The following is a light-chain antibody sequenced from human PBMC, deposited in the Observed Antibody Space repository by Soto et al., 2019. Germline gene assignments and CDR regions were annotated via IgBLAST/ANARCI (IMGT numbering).Light chain of an antibody. CDR2: EVS. CDR1: GSDVGNYVF. CDR3: VSYTTIKTVV. J-gene: IGLJ2*01. Sequence: QSALTQPASVSGSPGQSITISCTGTGSDVGNYVFVSWYQQYPGKAPKLIIFEVSNRPSGVSDRFSGSKSGSTASLSISGLQSEDEADYYCVSYTTIKTVVFGGGTKLTVL. V-gene: IGLV2-14*01.